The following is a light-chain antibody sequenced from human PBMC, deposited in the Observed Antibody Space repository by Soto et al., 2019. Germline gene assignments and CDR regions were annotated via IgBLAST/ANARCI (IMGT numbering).Light chain of an antibody. Sequence: QSLLTQPPSASGTPGQRVTISCSGSSSNIGSNIVNWYQQLPGTAPKLLIYSNNQRPSGVPDRFSGSKSGTSASLAISGLQSEDEADYYCAAWDDSLNVVLFGGGTKLTVL. CDR1: SSNIGSNI. CDR2: SNN. J-gene: IGLJ2*01. CDR3: AAWDDSLNVVL. V-gene: IGLV1-44*01.